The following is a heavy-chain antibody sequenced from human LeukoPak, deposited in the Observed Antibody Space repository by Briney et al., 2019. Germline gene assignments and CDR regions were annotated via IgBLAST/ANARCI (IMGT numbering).Heavy chain of an antibody. Sequence: GGSLRLSCAASGVTVSSDYMSWVRQAPGKGLEWVSVIYSGGGTYYADSVKGRFTISRDNSKNTLYLQMNSLRAEDTAVYYCAKDFPDDYGDYSATDYWGQGTLVTVSS. CDR3: AKDFPDDYGDYSATDY. CDR2: IYSGGGT. D-gene: IGHD4-17*01. CDR1: GVTVSSDY. V-gene: IGHV3-66*01. J-gene: IGHJ4*02.